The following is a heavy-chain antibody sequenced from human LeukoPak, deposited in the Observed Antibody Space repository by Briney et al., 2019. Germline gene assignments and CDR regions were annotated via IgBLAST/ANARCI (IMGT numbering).Heavy chain of an antibody. Sequence: SETLSLTCAVYGGSFSGYYWSWIRQPPGKGLEWIGEINHSGSTNYNPSPKSRVTISVDTSKNQFSLKLNSVTAADTAVYHCARVMDYYDRDGYPPPAAADYWGQGTLVTVSS. J-gene: IGHJ4*02. CDR1: GGSFSGYY. CDR2: INHSGST. D-gene: IGHD3-22*01. V-gene: IGHV4-34*01. CDR3: ARVMDYYDRDGYPPPAAADY.